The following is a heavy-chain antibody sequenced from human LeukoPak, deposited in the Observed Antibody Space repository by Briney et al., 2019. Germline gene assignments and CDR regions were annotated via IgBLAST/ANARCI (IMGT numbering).Heavy chain of an antibody. CDR3: ATVFPRGYSYAWNFDY. V-gene: IGHV1-24*01. CDR1: GYTLTELS. J-gene: IGHJ4*02. D-gene: IGHD5-18*01. Sequence: ASVTVSCKFSGYTLTELSMHWVRQAPGKGLEWMGGFDPEDGETIYAQKFQGRVTMTEDTSTDTAYMELSSLRSEDTAVYYCATVFPRGYSYAWNFDYWGQGTLVTVSS. CDR2: FDPEDGET.